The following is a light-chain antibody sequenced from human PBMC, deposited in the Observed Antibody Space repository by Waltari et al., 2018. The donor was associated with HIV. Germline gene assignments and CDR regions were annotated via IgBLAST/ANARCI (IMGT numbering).Light chain of an antibody. CDR1: QSLLHGNGYNY. J-gene: IGKJ1*01. CDR2: LGS. V-gene: IGKV2-28*01. CDR3: LQHNTYPWT. Sequence: DIMMSQSPLSLPVTPGEPASISCRSNQSLLHGNGYNYLDWYVQKSGQSPQLLIYLGSYRASGVPDRFSGSGSVTEFTLTISSLQPEDFATYYCLQHNTYPWTFGQGTKVEMK.